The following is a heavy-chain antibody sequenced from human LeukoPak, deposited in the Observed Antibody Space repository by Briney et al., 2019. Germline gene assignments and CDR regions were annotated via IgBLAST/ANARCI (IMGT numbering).Heavy chain of an antibody. J-gene: IGHJ4*02. V-gene: IGHV3-30*02. Sequence: GGSLRLSCAASGFTFSSYGMHWVRQAPGKGLEWVAFIRYDGSNKYYADSVKGRFTISRDNSENTLYLQMNSLRAEDTAVYYCAKASGRATIISFLFDYWGQGTLVTVSS. CDR2: IRYDGSNK. CDR1: GFTFSSYG. CDR3: AKASGRATIISFLFDY. D-gene: IGHD5-24*01.